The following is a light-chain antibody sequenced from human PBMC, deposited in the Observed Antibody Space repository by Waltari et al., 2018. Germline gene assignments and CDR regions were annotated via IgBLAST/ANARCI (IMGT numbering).Light chain of an antibody. CDR2: TSS. Sequence: QLTQSPSSLSASVGDRVTITCRASQDINTYLAWYQLKPGKPPKLLISTSSTLQTGVPSRFSGSGSGPDFTLTITSLQPEDLATYYCQQLNTYPYTFGQGTKLEIK. CDR1: QDINTY. J-gene: IGKJ2*01. V-gene: IGKV1-9*01. CDR3: QQLNTYPYT.